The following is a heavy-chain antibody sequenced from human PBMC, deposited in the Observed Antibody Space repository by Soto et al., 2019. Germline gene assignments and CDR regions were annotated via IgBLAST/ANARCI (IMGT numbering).Heavy chain of an antibody. D-gene: IGHD5-18*01. Sequence: SVKVSCKASGGTFSSYTISWVRQAPGQGLEWMGRIIPILGIANYAQKFQGRVTITADKSTSTAYMELSSLRSEDTAVYYCARRYGSCLAYWGQGTLVTVSS. J-gene: IGHJ4*02. CDR2: IIPILGIA. CDR3: ARRYGSCLAY. V-gene: IGHV1-69*02. CDR1: GGTFSSYT.